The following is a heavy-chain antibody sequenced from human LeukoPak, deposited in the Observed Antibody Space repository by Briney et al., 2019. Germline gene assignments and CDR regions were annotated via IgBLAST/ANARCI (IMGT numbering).Heavy chain of an antibody. CDR1: GFTFSSYS. V-gene: IGHV3-48*01. D-gene: IGHD3-3*01. CDR2: ISSSSSTI. J-gene: IGHJ6*02. Sequence: GGSLRLSCAASGFTFSSYSMNWVRQAPGKGLEWVSYISSSSSTIYYADSVKGRFTISRDNAKNSLYLQMNSLRAEDTAVYSCARGPTYYDFWSGYYYDYYYGMDVWGQGTTVTVSS. CDR3: ARGPTYYDFWSGYYYDYYYGMDV.